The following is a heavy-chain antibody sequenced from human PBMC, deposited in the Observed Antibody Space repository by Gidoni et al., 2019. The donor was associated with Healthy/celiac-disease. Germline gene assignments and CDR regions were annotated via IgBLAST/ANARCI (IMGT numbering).Heavy chain of an antibody. J-gene: IGHJ3*02. D-gene: IGHD2-2*01. CDR1: GGTFSSYA. CDR2: IIPIFGTA. Sequence: QVQLVQSGAEVKKPGSSVKVSCKASGGTFSSYAISWVRQAPGQGLEWMGGIIPIFGTANYAQKFQGRVTITADESTSTAYMELSSLRSEDTAVYYCARELPIVVVPAAPDGYAFDIWGQGTMVTVSS. V-gene: IGHV1-69*01. CDR3: ARELPIVVVPAAPDGYAFDI.